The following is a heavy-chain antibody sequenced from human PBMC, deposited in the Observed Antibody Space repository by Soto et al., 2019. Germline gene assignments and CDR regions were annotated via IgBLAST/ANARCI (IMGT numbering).Heavy chain of an antibody. D-gene: IGHD3-10*01. CDR1: GGSFSGYY. V-gene: IGHV4-34*01. Sequence: QVQLQQWGAGLLKPSETLSLTCAVYGGSFSGYYWSWIRQPPGKGLEWIGEINHSGSTNYNPSLKSRVTISVDTSKYQFSLKLSSVTAADTAVYYCARASGSYMFYYYYYYMDVWGKGTTVTVSS. J-gene: IGHJ6*03. CDR2: INHSGST. CDR3: ARASGSYMFYYYYYYMDV.